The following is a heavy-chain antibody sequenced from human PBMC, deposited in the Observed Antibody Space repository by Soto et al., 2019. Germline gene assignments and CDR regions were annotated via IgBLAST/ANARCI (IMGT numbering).Heavy chain of an antibody. CDR1: GFTFDDYA. J-gene: IGHJ3*02. D-gene: IGHD4-17*01. CDR2: MSWNSGSI. V-gene: IGHV3-9*01. CDR3: AKAVTTTRGAFDI. Sequence: EVQLVESGGGLVQPGRSLRLSCAASGFTFDDYAMHWVRQAPGKGLECVSGMSWNSGSIGYADSVKGRFTISRDNAKNSLYLQRNSLRTEDTALYYCAKAVTTTRGAFDIWGQGTMVTVSS.